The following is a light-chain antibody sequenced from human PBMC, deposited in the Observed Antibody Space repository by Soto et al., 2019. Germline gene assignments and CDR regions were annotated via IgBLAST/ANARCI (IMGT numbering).Light chain of an antibody. CDR1: SSDVGGYNY. J-gene: IGLJ1*01. CDR2: EVS. V-gene: IGLV2-14*01. Sequence: QSVLSQPASVSGSPVQSITISCTVTSSDVGGYNYVSWYQQHPGKAPKLMIYEVSNRPSGVSNRFSGSKSGNTASLTISGLQAEDEADYYCSSYTSSSTSLYVFGTGTKVTVL. CDR3: SSYTSSSTSLYV.